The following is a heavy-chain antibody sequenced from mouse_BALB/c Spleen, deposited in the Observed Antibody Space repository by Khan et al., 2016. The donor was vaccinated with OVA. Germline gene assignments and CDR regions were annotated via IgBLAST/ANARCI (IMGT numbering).Heavy chain of an antibody. J-gene: IGHJ1*01. D-gene: IGHD1-1*01. CDR1: GFTFSSYA. CDR2: ISSGGNYT. Sequence: EVELVESGGGLVQPGGSLKLSCAASGFTFSSYAMSWVRQTPEKRLEWVATISSGGNYTYYPDSVKGRFTISRDHAKSTLYLQMSSLRSEDTAMFYCARPPITTVVATSYWFFDVWGAGTTVTVS. V-gene: IGHV5-9-3*01. CDR3: ARPPITTVVATSYWFFDV.